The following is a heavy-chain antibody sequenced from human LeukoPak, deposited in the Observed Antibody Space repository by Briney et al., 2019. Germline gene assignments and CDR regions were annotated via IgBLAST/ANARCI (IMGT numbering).Heavy chain of an antibody. J-gene: IGHJ4*02. CDR2: ISYDGSNK. V-gene: IGHV3-30*18. CDR1: GFTFSSYG. Sequence: GGSLRLSCAASGFTFSSYGMHWVRQAPGKGLEWVAVISYDGSNKYYADSVKGRFTISRDNSKNTLYLQMNSLRAEDTAVYYCAKDLGQVVPDAKAQRRSGFDYWGQGTLVTVSS. D-gene: IGHD2-2*01. CDR3: AKDLGQVVPDAKAQRRSGFDY.